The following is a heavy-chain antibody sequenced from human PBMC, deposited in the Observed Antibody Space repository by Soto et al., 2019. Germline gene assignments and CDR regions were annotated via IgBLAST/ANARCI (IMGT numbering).Heavy chain of an antibody. D-gene: IGHD3-10*01. J-gene: IGHJ3*02. Sequence: PSGTLSLTCTVSGGSVSSGSYYWSWLRQPPGKGPEWIGYIYYSGSTNYNPSLKSRVTISVDTSKNQFSLKLSSVTAADTAVYYCARDHYYGSGALLGAFDIWGQGTMVTVSS. CDR1: GGSVSSGSYY. CDR2: IYYSGST. CDR3: ARDHYYGSGALLGAFDI. V-gene: IGHV4-61*01.